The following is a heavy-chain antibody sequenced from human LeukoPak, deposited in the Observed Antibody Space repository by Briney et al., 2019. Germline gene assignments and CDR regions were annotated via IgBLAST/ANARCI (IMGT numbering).Heavy chain of an antibody. CDR3: ANSVWSVALFRGEDY. J-gene: IGHJ4*02. D-gene: IGHD3-16*01. Sequence: GGSLRLSCAASGFTFSSKAMTWVRQGPGKGLEWVSAISGSGADTYYADSVKGRFTISRDNSKNTLYLQMNSLRAEDTAVYYCANSVWSVALFRGEDYWGQGTLVTVSS. CDR1: GFTFSSKA. V-gene: IGHV3-23*01. CDR2: ISGSGADT.